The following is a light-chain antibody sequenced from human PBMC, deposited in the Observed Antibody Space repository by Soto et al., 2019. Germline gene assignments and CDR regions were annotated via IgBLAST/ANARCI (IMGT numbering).Light chain of an antibody. Sequence: QSVLPQPASVSGSHGQSITISSTGTSSDVGGYNYVSWYQQHPGKAPKLMIYDVSNRPSGVSNRFSGSKSGNTAALTISGLQAEDEADYYCSSYTSSSTLLFGTGTKVTVL. J-gene: IGLJ1*01. V-gene: IGLV2-14*01. CDR2: DVS. CDR3: SSYTSSSTLL. CDR1: SSDVGGYNY.